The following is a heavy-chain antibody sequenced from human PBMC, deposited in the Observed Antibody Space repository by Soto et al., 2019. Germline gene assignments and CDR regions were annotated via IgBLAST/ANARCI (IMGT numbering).Heavy chain of an antibody. Sequence: SETLSLTCTVSGGSINNGDYYWSWIRQPPGKGLEWMGHILYSGYTYYNPTLLSRITISIETSKNQFSLRLSSVTAADTAVYFCGRVKIPFGGVTAIDYWGQGTLVTVSS. CDR2: ILYSGYT. D-gene: IGHD3-16*01. J-gene: IGHJ4*02. V-gene: IGHV4-30-4*01. CDR1: GGSINNGDYY. CDR3: GRVKIPFGGVTAIDY.